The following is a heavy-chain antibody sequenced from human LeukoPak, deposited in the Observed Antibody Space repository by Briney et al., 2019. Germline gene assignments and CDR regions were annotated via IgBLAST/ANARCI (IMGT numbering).Heavy chain of an antibody. D-gene: IGHD4-17*01. CDR3: ARKYDYGDYGYYYYGMDV. CDR2: IIPIFGTA. V-gene: IGHV1-69*13. CDR1: GGTFSSYA. Sequence: SVKVSFKASGGTFSSYAISWVRQAPGQGLEWMGGIIPIFGTANYAQKFQGRVTITADESTSTAYMELSSLRSEDTAVYYCARKYDYGDYGYYYYGMDVWGQGTTVTVSS. J-gene: IGHJ6*02.